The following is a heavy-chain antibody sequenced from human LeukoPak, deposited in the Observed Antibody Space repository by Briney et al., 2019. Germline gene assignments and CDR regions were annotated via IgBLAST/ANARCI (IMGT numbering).Heavy chain of an antibody. Sequence: AESLKISCKGSAYKFITYWYGCLRQLPGKDLLGMGIFYPGNSDVKYNPSFQGQVTISVDKSTTTSYLQWSSLKASDTAVYYCARLQHNMFLADWGQGTLVTVSS. J-gene: IGHJ4*02. CDR2: FYPGNSDV. CDR3: ARLQHNMFLAD. V-gene: IGHV5-51*01. CDR1: AYKFITYW. D-gene: IGHD3-3*01.